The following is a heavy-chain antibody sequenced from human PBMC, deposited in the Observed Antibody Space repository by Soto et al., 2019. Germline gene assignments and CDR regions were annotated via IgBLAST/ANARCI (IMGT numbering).Heavy chain of an antibody. J-gene: IGHJ4*02. CDR1: GDSVSSASFY. CDR2: VFYTGFT. CDR3: ATSQKGYNWNYFDH. Sequence: PSETLSLTCTVSGDSVSSASFYWAWLRQSPGKGPEWIGSVFYTGFTSYNPSLESRVSVSVDTSKSQFSLKLSAVTAADTAVYYCATSQKGYNWNYFDHWGQGALVTVSS. V-gene: IGHV4-39*01. D-gene: IGHD1-20*01.